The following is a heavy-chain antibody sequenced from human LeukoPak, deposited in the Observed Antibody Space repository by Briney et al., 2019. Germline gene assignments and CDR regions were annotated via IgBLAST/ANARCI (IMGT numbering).Heavy chain of an antibody. V-gene: IGHV3-23*01. D-gene: IGHD3-22*01. CDR3: AKSLDYYGSVLWALPHY. CDR2: IRSSSTVT. CDR1: GFTFSDYA. J-gene: IGHJ4*02. Sequence: QPGGSLRLSCAASGFTFSDYAMTWVCQPPGKGLEWVSLIRSSSTVTYFADSVKGRFTVSRDNSKNTLYLQMKSLRAEDTAVYYCAKSLDYYGSVLWALPHYWGQGTLVTASS.